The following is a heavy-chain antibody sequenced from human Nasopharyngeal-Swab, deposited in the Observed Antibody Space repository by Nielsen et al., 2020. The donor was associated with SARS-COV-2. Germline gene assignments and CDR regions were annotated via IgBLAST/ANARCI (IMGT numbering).Heavy chain of an antibody. D-gene: IGHD3-10*01. Sequence: ESLKISCTVSGYSISSGYYWGWIRQPPGKGLEWIGEINHSGSTNYNPSLKSRVTISVDTSKNQFSLKLSSVTAADTAVYYCARGPVDVLLWFGELFHSHGMDVWGQGTTVTVSS. CDR1: GYSISSGYY. CDR3: ARGPVDVLLWFGELFHSHGMDV. CDR2: INHSGST. J-gene: IGHJ6*02. V-gene: IGHV4-38-2*02.